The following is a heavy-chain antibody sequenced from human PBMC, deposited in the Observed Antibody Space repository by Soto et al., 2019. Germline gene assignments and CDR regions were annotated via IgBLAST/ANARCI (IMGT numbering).Heavy chain of an antibody. CDR1: GFTFSTYT. CDR2: ISSSSSYI. CDR3: ASLSRFYADY. Sequence: EVQLVESGGGLVKPGGSLRLSCAASGFTFSTYTMNWVRQAPGKGLEWVSSISSSSSYIYYADSVKGRFTISRDNAKNSLYPQVNSLRAEDTAVYYCASLSRFYADYWGQGTLVTVSS. D-gene: IGHD3-10*01. V-gene: IGHV3-21*01. J-gene: IGHJ4*02.